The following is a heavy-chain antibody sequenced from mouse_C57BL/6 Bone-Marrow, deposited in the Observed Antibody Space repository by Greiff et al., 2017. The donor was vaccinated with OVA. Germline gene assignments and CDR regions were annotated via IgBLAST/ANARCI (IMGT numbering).Heavy chain of an antibody. D-gene: IGHD6-5*01. CDR2: IDPENGDT. CDR1: GFNIKDDY. V-gene: IGHV14-4*01. CDR3: TPIYSYCDV. J-gene: IGHJ1*03. Sequence: EVKLMESGAELVRPGASVKLSCTASGFNIKDDYMHWVKQRPEQGLEWIGWIDPENGDTEYASKFQGKATITADTSSNTAYLQLSSLTSEDTAVYYCTPIYSYCDVWGTGTTGTVSS.